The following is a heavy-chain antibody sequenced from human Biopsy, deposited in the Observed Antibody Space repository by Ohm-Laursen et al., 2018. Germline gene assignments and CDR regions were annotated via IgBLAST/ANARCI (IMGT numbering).Heavy chain of an antibody. V-gene: IGHV3-33*04. J-gene: IGHJ2*01. D-gene: IGHD6-19*01. CDR1: GFTFGHYA. Sequence: SSLRLSCSASGFTFGHYAMHWVRQAPGKGLEWISLIWYDGTNEDYADSVKGRFTISRGNSKNTLYLQINTLTLEDTAFYYCARGLSSGWYGYFDVWGRGTLVTVSS. CDR2: IWYDGTNE. CDR3: ARGLSSGWYGYFDV.